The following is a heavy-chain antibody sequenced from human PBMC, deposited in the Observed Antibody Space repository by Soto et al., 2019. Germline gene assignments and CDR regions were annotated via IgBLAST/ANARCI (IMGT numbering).Heavy chain of an antibody. Sequence: EVQLVESGGGLVQPGGSLRLSCAASGFTFSSYSMNWVRPAPGKGLEWVSYISSSSSTIYYADSVKGRFTISRDNAKNSLDLQMNSLRDEDTAVYYCARDDAFSVRYSSGWGDCWGQVTRVTVSS. V-gene: IGHV3-48*02. D-gene: IGHD6-19*01. CDR1: GFTFSSYS. CDR3: ARDDAFSVRYSSGWGDC. J-gene: IGHJ4*02. CDR2: ISSSSSTI.